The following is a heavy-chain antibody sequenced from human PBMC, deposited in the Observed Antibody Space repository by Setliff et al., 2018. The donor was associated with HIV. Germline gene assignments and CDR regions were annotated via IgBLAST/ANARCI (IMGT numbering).Heavy chain of an antibody. D-gene: IGHD5-18*01. CDR1: GYSLANYA. CDR2: MSGNNGNT. J-gene: IGHJ6*03. CDR3: ARDGGDTAMVSYYYYYYMDV. Sequence: GASVKVSCKASGYSLANYAISWVRQVPGHGLEWMGWMSGNNGNTKYSQKFQGRVTITRDTSASTAYMELSSLRSEDTAVYYCARDGGDTAMVSYYYYYYMDVWGKGTTVTVSS. V-gene: IGHV1-3*01.